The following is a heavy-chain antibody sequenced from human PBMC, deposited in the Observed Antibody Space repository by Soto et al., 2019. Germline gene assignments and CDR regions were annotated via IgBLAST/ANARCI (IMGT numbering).Heavy chain of an antibody. D-gene: IGHD3-22*01. CDR1: GFTFSSYS. CDR3: ARAQYYYDSSGSPYYYGMDV. J-gene: IGHJ6*02. V-gene: IGHV3-21*01. Sequence: EVQLVESGGGLVKPGGSLRLSCAASGFTFSSYSMNWVRQAPGKGLEWVSSISSSSSYIYYADSVKGRFTISRDNAKNSLYLQMNSLRAEDTAVYYCARAQYYYDSSGSPYYYGMDVWGQGPRSPSP. CDR2: ISSSSSYI.